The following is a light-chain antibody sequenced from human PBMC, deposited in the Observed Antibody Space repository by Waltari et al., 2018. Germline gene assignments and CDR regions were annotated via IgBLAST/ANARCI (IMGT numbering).Light chain of an antibody. CDR2: GAS. J-gene: IGKJ4*01. Sequence: DIVLTQSPATLSLSPGERATLSCRASQSVGRNLAWYQQKPGLTPRLVIYGASNRATGIPDRFSASGSGTDFTLTISSLEPDDFAVYYCQQHTDWPLTFGGGTKVEI. CDR3: QQHTDWPLT. CDR1: QSVGRN. V-gene: IGKV3-11*01.